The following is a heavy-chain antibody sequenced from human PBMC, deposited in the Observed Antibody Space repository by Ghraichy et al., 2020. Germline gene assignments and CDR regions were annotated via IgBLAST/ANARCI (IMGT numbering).Heavy chain of an antibody. D-gene: IGHD5-24*01. J-gene: IGHJ4*02. V-gene: IGHV4-39*01. CDR2: IYYSGST. CDR1: GGSISSSSYY. CDR3: ARHTQRDGYSLFDY. Sequence: SETLSLTCTVSGGSISSSSYYWGWIRQPPGKGLEWIGSIYYSGSTYYNPSLKSRVTISVDTSKNQFSLKLSSVTAADTAVYYCARHTQRDGYSLFDYWGQGTLVTVSS.